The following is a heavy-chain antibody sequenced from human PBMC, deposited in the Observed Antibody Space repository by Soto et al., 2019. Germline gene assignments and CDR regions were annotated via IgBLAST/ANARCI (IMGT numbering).Heavy chain of an antibody. J-gene: IGHJ4*02. CDR3: AKDEYIVVVVAATYDY. CDR1: GFTFSSYA. CDR2: ISGSGGST. D-gene: IGHD2-15*01. V-gene: IGHV3-23*01. Sequence: GGSLRLSCAASGFTFSSYAMSWVRQAPGKGLEWVSAISGSGGSTYYADSVKGRFTISRDNSKNTLYLQMNSLRAEDTAVYYCAKDEYIVVVVAATYDYWGQGTLVTVSS.